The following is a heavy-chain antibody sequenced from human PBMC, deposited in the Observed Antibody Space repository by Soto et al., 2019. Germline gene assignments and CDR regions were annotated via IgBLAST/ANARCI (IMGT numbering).Heavy chain of an antibody. J-gene: IGHJ3*02. Sequence: GGSLRLSCAASGFTFSSYAMSWVRQAPGKGLEWVSAISGTGGSTYYADSVKGRFTISRDKSKNTLYLQMNSLRAEDTAVYYCAKDRIRYSSGSNGDAFDIWGQGTMVTVSS. CDR3: AKDRIRYSSGSNGDAFDI. D-gene: IGHD6-19*01. CDR2: ISGTGGST. V-gene: IGHV3-23*01. CDR1: GFTFSSYA.